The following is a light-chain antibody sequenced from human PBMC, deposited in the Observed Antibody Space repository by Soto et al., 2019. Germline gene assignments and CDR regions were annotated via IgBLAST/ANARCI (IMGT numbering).Light chain of an antibody. CDR2: SNT. V-gene: IGLV1-40*01. J-gene: IGLJ1*01. CDR3: QSYDTSLRDYV. Sequence: QSVLPQPPSVSGAPGQRVTISCTGSSSNIGAYYDVHWYQQVPGTAPKLLIFSNTNRPSGVPDRFSGSKSGTSASLAITGLQAEDEADYYCQSYDTSLRDYVFGTGTKVTVL. CDR1: SSNIGAYYD.